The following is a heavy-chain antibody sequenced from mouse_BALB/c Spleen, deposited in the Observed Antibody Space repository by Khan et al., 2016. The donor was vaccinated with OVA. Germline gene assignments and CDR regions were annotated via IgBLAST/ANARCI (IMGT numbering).Heavy chain of an antibody. D-gene: IGHD2-4*01. J-gene: IGHJ3*01. V-gene: IGHV2-2*02. CDR1: GFSLTNYS. Sequence: VQLKQSGPGLVQPSQSLSITCTVSGFSLTNYSVHWVRQSPGKGLEWLGVIWSAGSTDYNAAFISSLTIRKDNSRSHVFSKMNSLQPNDTAVYYCARRGYDYGRGALFAYWGQGTLVTVSA. CDR2: IWSAGST. CDR3: ARRGYDYGRGALFAY.